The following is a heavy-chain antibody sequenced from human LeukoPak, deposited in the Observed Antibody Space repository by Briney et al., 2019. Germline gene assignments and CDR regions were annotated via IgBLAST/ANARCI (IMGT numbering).Heavy chain of an antibody. J-gene: IGHJ4*02. CDR3: ARYDSSGYYSHFDY. Sequence: PSETLSLAYTVLGGSISSSSYYWGWIRQPPGKGLEWIGSIYYSGSTYYNPSLKSRVTISVDTSKNQFSLKLSSVTAADTAVYYCARYDSSGYYSHFDYWGQGTLVTVSS. CDR1: GGSISSSSYY. V-gene: IGHV4-39*01. D-gene: IGHD3-22*01. CDR2: IYYSGST.